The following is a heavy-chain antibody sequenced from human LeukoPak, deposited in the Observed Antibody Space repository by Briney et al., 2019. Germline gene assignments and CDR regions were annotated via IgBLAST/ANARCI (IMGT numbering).Heavy chain of an antibody. CDR3: ARGRIGIAAAGTIFDY. CDR2: ISGYNGNT. Sequence: ASVKVSCKTSGYTFSSYGISWVRQAPGQGLEWMGWISGYNGNTKYAQKFQGRVTMTTDTSTSTAYMELSRLRSDDTAVYYCARGRIGIAAAGTIFDYWGQGTLVTVSS. V-gene: IGHV1-18*01. J-gene: IGHJ4*02. D-gene: IGHD6-13*01. CDR1: GYTFSSYG.